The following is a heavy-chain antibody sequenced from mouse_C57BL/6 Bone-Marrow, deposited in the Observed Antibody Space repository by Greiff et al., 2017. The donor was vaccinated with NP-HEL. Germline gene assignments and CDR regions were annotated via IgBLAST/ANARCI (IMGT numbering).Heavy chain of an antibody. D-gene: IGHD1-1*01. J-gene: IGHJ3*01. CDR2: IHPSDSDT. V-gene: IGHV1-74*01. Sequence: VQLQESGAELVKPGASVKVSCKASGYTFTSYWMHWVKQRPGQGLEWIGRIHPSDSDTNYNQKFKGKATLTVDKSSSTAYMQLSSLTSEDSAVYYCAIGLRSFAYWGQGTLVTVSA. CDR1: GYTFTSYW. CDR3: AIGLRSFAY.